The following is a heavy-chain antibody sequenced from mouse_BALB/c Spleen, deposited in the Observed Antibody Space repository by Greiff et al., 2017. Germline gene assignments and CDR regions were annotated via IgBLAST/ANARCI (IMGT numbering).Heavy chain of an antibody. CDR2: IYPGNSDT. Sequence: VQLQESGTVLARPGASVKMSCKASGYTFTSYWMHWVKQRPGQGLEWIGAIYPGNSDTSYNQKFKGKATFTADTSSNTAYMQLSSLTSEDSAVYYCARGDRSYWYFDVWGAGTTVTVSS. V-gene: IGHV1-87*01. D-gene: IGHD2-14*01. CDR1: GYTFTSYW. CDR3: ARGDRSYWYFDV. J-gene: IGHJ1*01.